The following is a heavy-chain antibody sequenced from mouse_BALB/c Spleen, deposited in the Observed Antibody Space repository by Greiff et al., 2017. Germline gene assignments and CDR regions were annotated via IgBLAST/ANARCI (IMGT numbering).Heavy chain of an antibody. V-gene: IGHV3-5*02. CDR1: GISITTGNYR. Sequence: DVKLVESGPGLVKPSQTVSLTCTVTGISITTGNYRWSWIRQFPGNKLEWIGYIYYSGTITYNPSLTSRTTITRDTSKNQFFLEMNSLTAEDTATYYCARYYGSRGFDYWGQGTTLTVSS. CDR2: IYYSGTI. J-gene: IGHJ2*01. CDR3: ARYYGSRGFDY. D-gene: IGHD1-1*01.